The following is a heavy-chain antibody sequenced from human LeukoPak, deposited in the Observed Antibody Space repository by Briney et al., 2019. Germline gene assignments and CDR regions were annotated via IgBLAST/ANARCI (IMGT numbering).Heavy chain of an antibody. J-gene: IGHJ4*02. V-gene: IGHV3-20*04. CDR3: ARDGYGYSYDY. Sequence: PGGSLRLSCAASGFTFDVYGTGWVRQAPGKGLEWVSGINWNGGSTGYVDSVKGRFTIYRDNAKNLLYLQMNSLRVEDTALYYCARDGYGYSYDYWGQGTLVTVSS. CDR2: INWNGGST. D-gene: IGHD5-18*01. CDR1: GFTFDVYG.